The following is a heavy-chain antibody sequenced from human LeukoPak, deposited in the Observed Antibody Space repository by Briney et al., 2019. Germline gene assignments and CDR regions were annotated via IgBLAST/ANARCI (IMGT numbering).Heavy chain of an antibody. CDR1: GFTFSGHS. CDR3: ARDFRRWLQPDY. Sequence: GGSLRLSCAASGFTFSGHSMNWLRQAPGKGPEWVSYINTRSDNIHYADSVKGRFTISRDNAKNSLYLQMNSLRGDDTAVYYCARDFRRWLQPDYWGQGTLVTVSS. V-gene: IGHV3-48*01. J-gene: IGHJ4*02. D-gene: IGHD5-24*01. CDR2: INTRSDNI.